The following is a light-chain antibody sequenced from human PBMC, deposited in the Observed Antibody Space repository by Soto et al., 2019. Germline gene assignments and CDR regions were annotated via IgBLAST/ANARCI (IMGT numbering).Light chain of an antibody. CDR2: GAS. Sequence: EIVMKQSPATLSVSPGERVTLSCRASQSVTTNLAWYQQRPGQAPRLLVYGASTRAPGIPARFYGSGFGTDFTLTISSLQSEDFAVYYCQQYVNLLVTFGGGTKVE. J-gene: IGKJ4*01. CDR3: QQYVNLLVT. V-gene: IGKV3-15*01. CDR1: QSVTTN.